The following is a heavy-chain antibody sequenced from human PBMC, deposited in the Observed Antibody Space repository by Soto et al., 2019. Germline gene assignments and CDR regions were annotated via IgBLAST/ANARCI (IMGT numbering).Heavy chain of an antibody. D-gene: IGHD3-22*01. Sequence: QITLKESGPTLVKPTQTLTLTCTFSGFSLSTSGVGVGWIRQPPGKALEWLALIYWNDDKRYSPSLKSRLTITKDTSKNQVVLTMTNMDPVDTATYYCAHTLEPHYYDSSGYYYGPGGCYFDYWGQGTLVTVSS. CDR2: IYWNDDK. CDR3: AHTLEPHYYDSSGYYYGPGGCYFDY. CDR1: GFSLSTSGVG. V-gene: IGHV2-5*01. J-gene: IGHJ4*02.